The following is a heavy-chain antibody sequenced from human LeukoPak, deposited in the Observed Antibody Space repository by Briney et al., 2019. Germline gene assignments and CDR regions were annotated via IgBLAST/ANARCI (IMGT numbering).Heavy chain of an antibody. CDR2: INIDGSSR. CDR1: GFIFSSYW. V-gene: IGHV3-74*01. D-gene: IGHD1-26*01. Sequence: GGSLRLSCAASGFIFSSYWMHWVRQAPGKGLVWVSRINIDGSSRTYADSVKGRFTISRDNAKNTLYLQMNSLRAEDTAVYYCARDGGVGLTVAFDIWGQGTMVTVSS. J-gene: IGHJ3*02. CDR3: ARDGGVGLTVAFDI.